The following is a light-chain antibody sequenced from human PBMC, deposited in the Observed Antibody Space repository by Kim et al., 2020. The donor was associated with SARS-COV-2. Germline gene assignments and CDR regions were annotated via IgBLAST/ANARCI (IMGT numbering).Light chain of an antibody. CDR1: QSVSSSY. Sequence: SPGERATLSCRASQSVSSSYLAWYQQKPGQAPRLLIYGASSRVTGIPDRFSGSGSGTDFTLTISRLEPEDFAVYYCQQYGSSPRYTFGQGTKLEI. CDR2: GAS. J-gene: IGKJ2*01. V-gene: IGKV3-20*01. CDR3: QQYGSSPRYT.